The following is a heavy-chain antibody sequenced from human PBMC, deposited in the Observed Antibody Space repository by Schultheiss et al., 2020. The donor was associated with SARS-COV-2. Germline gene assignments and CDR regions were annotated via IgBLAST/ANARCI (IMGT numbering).Heavy chain of an antibody. D-gene: IGHD1-26*01. CDR2: IYYSGST. Sequence: SQTLSLTCTVSGGSINSSSYYWGWIRQHPGKGLEWIGYIYYSGSTYYNPSLKSRVTISVDTSKNQFSLKLSSVTAADTAVYYCARASGSYYYYGMDVWGQGTTVTVSS. CDR1: GGSINSSSYY. J-gene: IGHJ6*02. V-gene: IGHV4-31*03. CDR3: ARASGSYYYYGMDV.